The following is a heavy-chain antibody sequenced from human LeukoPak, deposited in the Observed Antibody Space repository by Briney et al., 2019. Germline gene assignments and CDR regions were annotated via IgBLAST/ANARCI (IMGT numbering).Heavy chain of an antibody. Sequence: ASVKVSCKASGYTFTGYYIHWVRQAPGQGLEWMGWINPNGGGTNYAQKFQGRVTMTRDTSISTAYMELSRLRSDDTAVYYCARNLPDIVATRTNSGWDYWGQGTLVTVSS. V-gene: IGHV1-2*02. CDR2: INPNGGGT. CDR1: GYTFTGYY. CDR3: ARNLPDIVATRTNSGWDY. J-gene: IGHJ4*02. D-gene: IGHD5-12*01.